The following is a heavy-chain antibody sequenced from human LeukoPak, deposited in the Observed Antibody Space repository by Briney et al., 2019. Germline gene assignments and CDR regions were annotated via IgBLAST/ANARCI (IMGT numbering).Heavy chain of an antibody. CDR3: ARHGGQQSFDY. CDR2: IYYSGST. D-gene: IGHD6-13*01. J-gene: IGHJ4*02. V-gene: IGHV4-59*08. CDR1: GGSISSYY. Sequence: PSETLSLTCTVSGGSISSYYWSWIRQPPGKGLEWIGYIYYSGSTNYNPSLKSRGTISVDTSKNQFSLKLSSVTAADTAVYYCARHGGQQSFDYWGQGTLVTVSS.